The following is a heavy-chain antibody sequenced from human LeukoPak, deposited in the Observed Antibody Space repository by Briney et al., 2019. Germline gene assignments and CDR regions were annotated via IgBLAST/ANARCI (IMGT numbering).Heavy chain of an antibody. D-gene: IGHD2/OR15-2a*01. Sequence: SQTLSLTCTVSGGSISSGDYYWSWIRQPPGKGLEWIGYIYYSGSTYYNPSLKSRVTISVDTSKNQFSLKLSSVTAADTAVYYCARGFLSPRDQDLGPWGQGTLVTVSS. V-gene: IGHV4-30-4*01. CDR1: GGSISSGDYY. CDR3: ARGFLSPRDQDLGP. CDR2: IYYSGST. J-gene: IGHJ5*02.